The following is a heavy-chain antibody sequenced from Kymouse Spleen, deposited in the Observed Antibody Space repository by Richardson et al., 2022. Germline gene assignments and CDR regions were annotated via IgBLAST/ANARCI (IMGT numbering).Heavy chain of an antibody. CDR1: GGSFSGYY. Sequence: QVQLQQWGAGLLKPSETLSLTCAVYGGSFSGYYWSWIRQPPGKGLEWIGEINHSGSTNYNPSLKSRVTISVDTSKNQFSLKLSSVTAADTAVYYCARGASSGCLDYWGQGTLVTVSS. J-gene: IGHJ4*02. CDR2: INHSGST. D-gene: IGHD6-19*01. CDR3: ARGASSGCLDY. V-gene: IGHV4-34*01.